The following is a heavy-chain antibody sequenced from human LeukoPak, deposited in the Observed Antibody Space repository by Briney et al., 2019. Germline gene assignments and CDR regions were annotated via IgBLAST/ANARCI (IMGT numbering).Heavy chain of an antibody. V-gene: IGHV2-5*02. CDR1: GFSLTTDGVG. J-gene: IGHJ4*02. CDR2: IYWDDDK. Sequence: SGPTLVKPTQTLTLTCTFSGFSLTTDGVGVAWIRQPPGKALEWLALIYWDDDKRYSPSLKSRLTITKDTSKNQVVLTMTNMDPVDTATYYCAHSLAPPVNYYGSGSYYNSFDYWGQGTLVTVSS. D-gene: IGHD3-10*01. CDR3: AHSLAPPVNYYGSGSYYNSFDY.